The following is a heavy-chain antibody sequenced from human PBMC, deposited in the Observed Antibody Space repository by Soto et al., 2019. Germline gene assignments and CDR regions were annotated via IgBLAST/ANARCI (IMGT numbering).Heavy chain of an antibody. J-gene: IGHJ4*02. CDR2: ISGTGRST. V-gene: IGHV3-23*01. Sequence: GGSLRLSCEASGFTFSDCAMSWVRQAPGKGLEWVSGISGTGRSTFYADSVKDRFTISRDNSKNTVYLQMTSLRAEDTAVYYCAKGNTSGWYFFDYWGQGILVTVSS. D-gene: IGHD6-19*01. CDR1: GFTFSDCA. CDR3: AKGNTSGWYFFDY.